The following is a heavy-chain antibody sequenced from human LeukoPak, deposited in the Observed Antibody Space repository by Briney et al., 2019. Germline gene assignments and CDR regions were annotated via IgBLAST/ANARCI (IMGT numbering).Heavy chain of an antibody. CDR1: GGTFSSYA. D-gene: IGHD1-20*01. CDR2: PIPIFGTA. Sequence: ASVKVSCKASGGTFSSYAISWVRQAPGQGLEWMGGPIPIFGTANYAQKFQGRVTITTDEYTSTAYMELSSLRSEDTAVYYCAASYNWTPMYYFDYWGQGTLVTVPS. J-gene: IGHJ4*02. V-gene: IGHV1-69*05. CDR3: AASYNWTPMYYFDY.